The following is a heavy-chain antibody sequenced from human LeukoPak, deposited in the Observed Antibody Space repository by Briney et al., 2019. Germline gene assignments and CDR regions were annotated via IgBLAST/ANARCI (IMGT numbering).Heavy chain of an antibody. CDR2: INPNSGGT. V-gene: IGHV1-2*02. J-gene: IGHJ3*02. CDR1: GYTFTGYY. CDR3: ARVNRHSTAYHDAFDI. Sequence: ASVKVSCKASGYTFTGYYMHWVRQAPGQGLEWMGWINPNSGGTNYAQKFQGRVTMTRDTSISTAYMELSRLRSDDTAVYYCARVNRHSTAYHDAFDIWGQGTMVTVSS. D-gene: IGHD2/OR15-2a*01.